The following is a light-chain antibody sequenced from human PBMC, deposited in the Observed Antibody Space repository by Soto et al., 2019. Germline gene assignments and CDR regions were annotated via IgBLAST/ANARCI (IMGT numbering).Light chain of an antibody. J-gene: IGKJ1*01. CDR3: QQTYSAPGT. Sequence: DIQMTQSPSSLSASLGDRVTVTCRPSQNITKFLNWYQEKPGKAPKVLIYVTSNLENGVPPRFSGSGSGKEFTLTISSLHPEDYATYYCQQTYSAPGTFGQGTRVEV. CDR1: QNITKF. V-gene: IGKV1-39*01. CDR2: VTS.